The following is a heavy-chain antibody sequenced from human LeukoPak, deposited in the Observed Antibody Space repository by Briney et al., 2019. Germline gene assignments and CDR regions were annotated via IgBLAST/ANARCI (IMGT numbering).Heavy chain of an antibody. CDR3: ARELVTTVTTVDAFDI. CDR2: MSAYNGNT. D-gene: IGHD4-17*01. V-gene: IGHV1-18*01. Sequence: ASVKVSCKASGYTFTSYGISWVRQAPGQGLEWMGWMSAYNGNTNYAQKLQGRVTMTTDTSTSTAYMELRSLRSDDTAVYYCARELVTTVTTVDAFDIWGQGTMVTVSS. J-gene: IGHJ3*02. CDR1: GYTFTSYG.